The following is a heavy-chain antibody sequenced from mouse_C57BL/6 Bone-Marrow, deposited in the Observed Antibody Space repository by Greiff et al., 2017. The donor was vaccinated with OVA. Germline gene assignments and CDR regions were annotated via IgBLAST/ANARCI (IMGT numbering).Heavy chain of an antibody. CDR1: EYEFPSHD. Sequence: EVQRVESGGGLVQPGESLTLSCESNEYEFPSHDMSWVRKTPEKRLELVAAINSDGGSTYYPDTMERRFIISRDNTKKTLYLQMSSLRSEDTALYYCGRHGDYSNVSYAMDYWGQGTSVTVSS. CDR3: GRHGDYSNVSYAMDY. CDR2: INSDGGST. J-gene: IGHJ4*01. V-gene: IGHV5-2*01. D-gene: IGHD2-5*01.